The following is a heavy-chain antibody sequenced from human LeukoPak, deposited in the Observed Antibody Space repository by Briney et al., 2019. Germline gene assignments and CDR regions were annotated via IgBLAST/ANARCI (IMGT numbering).Heavy chain of an antibody. Sequence: GGSLRLSCAASGFTFSSYWMHWVRQAPGKRLVWVSRINSGGSSTSYADSVKGRFTISRDNAKNTLYLQMNSLRAEDTAVYYCARAGSSSWYSNRFDPWGQGTLVTVSS. D-gene: IGHD6-13*01. V-gene: IGHV3-74*01. J-gene: IGHJ5*02. CDR3: ARAGSSSWYSNRFDP. CDR1: GFTFSSYW. CDR2: INSGGSST.